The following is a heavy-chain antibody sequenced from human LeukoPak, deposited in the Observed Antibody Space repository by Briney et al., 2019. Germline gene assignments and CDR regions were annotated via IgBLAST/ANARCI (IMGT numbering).Heavy chain of an antibody. D-gene: IGHD6-13*01. J-gene: IGHJ4*02. CDR3: ARHTRSIAAAGTVDY. V-gene: IGHV4-38-2*01. Sequence: PSETLSLTCSVSGYSISSGYYWGWIRQPPGKGLEWIGSIYHSGSTYYNPSLKSRVTISVDTSKNQFSLKLSSVTAADTAVYYCARHTRSIAAAGTVDYWGQGTLVTASS. CDR1: GYSISSGYY. CDR2: IYHSGST.